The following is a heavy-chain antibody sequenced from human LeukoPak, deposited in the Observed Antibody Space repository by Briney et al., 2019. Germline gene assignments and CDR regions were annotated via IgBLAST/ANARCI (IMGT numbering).Heavy chain of an antibody. V-gene: IGHV1-8*01. D-gene: IGHD3-10*01. CDR3: ARGPLLWFGEGLYYSYGMDV. J-gene: IGHJ6*02. Sequence: ASVKVSCKAAGYTFTSYGINWVRHATGQGLGLMGWMNPNSGNTGYAQKFQGRVTMTTNTSIRTAYMELSSLRSEDTAVYYCARGPLLWFGEGLYYSYGMDVWGQGTTVTVSS. CDR2: MNPNSGNT. CDR1: GYTFTSYG.